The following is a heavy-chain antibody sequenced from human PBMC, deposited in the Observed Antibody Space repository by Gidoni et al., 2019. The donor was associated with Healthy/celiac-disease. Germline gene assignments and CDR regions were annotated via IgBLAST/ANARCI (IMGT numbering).Heavy chain of an antibody. V-gene: IGHV3-23*01. D-gene: IGHD5-18*01. CDR1: GCTFSSYA. J-gene: IGHJ4*02. CDR2: ISGSGGST. Sequence: EVQLLEYGGGWVQPGGYLRLACAASGCTFSSYAMSWVRQAPGKGLGWVSAISGSGGSTYYADSVKGRFTISRDNSKNTLYLQMNSLRAEDTAVYYCAKALYSYGSRYFDYWGQGTLVTVSS. CDR3: AKALYSYGSRYFDY.